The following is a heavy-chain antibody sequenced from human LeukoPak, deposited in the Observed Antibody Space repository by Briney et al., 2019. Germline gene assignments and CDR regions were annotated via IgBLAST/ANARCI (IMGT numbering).Heavy chain of an antibody. J-gene: IGHJ4*02. D-gene: IGHD3-22*01. CDR1: GYSLINHW. CDR3: ARQGSYENSGYSFDY. V-gene: IGHV5-51*01. Sequence: GESLKISCKASGYSLINHWIGWVRQMPGKGLDWMGIIYPGNADATYSPSFQGQVTISADKSTTTVYLQWSSLKASDTAMYYCARQGSYENSGYSFDYWGQGALVTVSS. CDR2: IYPGNADA.